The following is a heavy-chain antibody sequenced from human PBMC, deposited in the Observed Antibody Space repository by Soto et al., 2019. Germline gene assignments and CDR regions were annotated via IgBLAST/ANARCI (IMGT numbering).Heavy chain of an antibody. V-gene: IGHV3-23*01. J-gene: IGHJ4*02. CDR3: AKLGPLTGITIFGVVIDDPYDY. CDR2: ISGSGGST. CDR1: GFTFSSYA. D-gene: IGHD3-3*01. Sequence: GGSLRLSCAASGFTFSSYAMSWVRQAPGKGLEWVSAISGSGGSTYYADSVKGRFTISRENSKNTLYLQMNSLRAEDTAVYYCAKLGPLTGITIFGVVIDDPYDYWGQGTLVTVSS.